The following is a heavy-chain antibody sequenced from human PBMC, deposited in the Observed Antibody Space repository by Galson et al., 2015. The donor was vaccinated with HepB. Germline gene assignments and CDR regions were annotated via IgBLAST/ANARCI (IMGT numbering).Heavy chain of an antibody. CDR1: GFTFSSYA. V-gene: IGHV3-23*01. Sequence: SLRLSCAASGFTFSSYALSWVRQAPGKGLEWVSAISHYDDGTYYADSVKGRFTISRGNSKNTLYLQMNSLRAEDTAVYYCAKAHGIAVAGSYRYFDYGGRGTLATVTA. D-gene: IGHD6-19*01. CDR2: ISHYDDGT. J-gene: IGHJ4*02. CDR3: AKAHGIAVAGSYRYFDY.